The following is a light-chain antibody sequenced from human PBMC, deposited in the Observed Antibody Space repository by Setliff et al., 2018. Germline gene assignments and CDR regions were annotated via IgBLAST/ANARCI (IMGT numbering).Light chain of an antibody. Sequence: QSALTQPPSVSGAPGQRVTISCAGSSSNIGAGYDVHWYQQLPGTAPKLHIYGNSNRPSGVPDRFSGSKSGTSASLAITGLQAEGEADYYCQSYDSSLSGSGVFGTGTKVTV. CDR1: SSNIGAGYD. V-gene: IGLV1-40*01. J-gene: IGLJ1*01. CDR3: QSYDSSLSGSGV. CDR2: GNS.